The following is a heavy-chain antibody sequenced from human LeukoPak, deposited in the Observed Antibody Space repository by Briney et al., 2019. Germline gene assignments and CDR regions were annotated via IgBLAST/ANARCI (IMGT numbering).Heavy chain of an antibody. CDR1: GYTFTGYY. CDR2: INPNSGGT. CDR3: ASLYYYDSSGVIDAFDI. V-gene: IGHV1-2*02. Sequence: GASVKVSCKASGYTFTGYYMHWVRQAPGQGLEWMGWINPNSGGTNYAQKFQGRVTMTRDTSISTAYMELSRLRSDDTAVYYCASLYYYDSSGVIDAFDIWGQGTMVSVS. J-gene: IGHJ3*02. D-gene: IGHD3-22*01.